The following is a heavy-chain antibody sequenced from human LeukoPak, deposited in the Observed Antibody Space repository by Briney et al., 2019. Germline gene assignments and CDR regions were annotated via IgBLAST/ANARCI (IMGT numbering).Heavy chain of an antibody. Sequence: ASVKVSCKASGYTFTGYYLHWVRQAPGQGLEWMGWINPNSGGTNYAQKFLGRVTMTRDTSISAAYMELSRLRSDDTAVYYCASGSSSSYYYAYSGSYFDYWGQGTLVTVSS. D-gene: IGHD3-22*01. CDR1: GYTFTGYY. J-gene: IGHJ4*02. V-gene: IGHV1-2*02. CDR3: ASGSSSSYYYAYSGSYFDY. CDR2: INPNSGGT.